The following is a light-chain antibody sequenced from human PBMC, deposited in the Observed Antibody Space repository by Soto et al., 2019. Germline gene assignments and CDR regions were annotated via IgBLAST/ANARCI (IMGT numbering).Light chain of an antibody. CDR1: QSVAYF. CDR3: QQRSTWPPIT. J-gene: IGKJ5*01. CDR2: DAS. Sequence: ESVLTQSPATLSLSPGERATLSCRASQSVAYFLAWYQQKPGQAPRLLIYDASNRATGVPSRFSGSGSEADLTLTINNLEPEDSAVYYCQQRSTWPPITFGQGTRLEIK. V-gene: IGKV3-11*01.